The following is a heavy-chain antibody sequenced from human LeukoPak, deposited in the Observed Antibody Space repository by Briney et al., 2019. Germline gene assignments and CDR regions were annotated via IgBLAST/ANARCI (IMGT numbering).Heavy chain of an antibody. CDR2: ISSNGGST. J-gene: IGHJ4*02. CDR1: GFTFSSYA. V-gene: IGHV3-64*01. Sequence: GGSLRLSCAASGFTFSSYAMHWVRQAPGKGLEYVSVISSNGGSTYYANSVKGRFTISRDNSKNTLYLQMGRLRAEDMAVYYCARGGPFQWELLVYWGQGTLVTVSS. D-gene: IGHD1-26*01. CDR3: ARGGPFQWELLVY.